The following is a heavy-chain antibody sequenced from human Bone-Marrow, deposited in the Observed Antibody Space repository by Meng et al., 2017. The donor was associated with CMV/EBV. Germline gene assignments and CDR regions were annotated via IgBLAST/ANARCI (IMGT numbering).Heavy chain of an antibody. Sequence: ASVKVSCKASGYTFTRYDINWVRQATGQGLEWMGWMNPNRGNTGYAQKFQGRVTMTRNTSISTAYMELSSLRPEDTAVYYCAMPRVSPHCSSTSCYLYYYYYGMDVWGQGTTVTVSS. CDR1: GYTFTRYD. CDR2: MNPNRGNT. CDR3: AMPRVSPHCSSTSCYLYYYYYGMDV. V-gene: IGHV1-8*01. D-gene: IGHD2-2*01. J-gene: IGHJ6*02.